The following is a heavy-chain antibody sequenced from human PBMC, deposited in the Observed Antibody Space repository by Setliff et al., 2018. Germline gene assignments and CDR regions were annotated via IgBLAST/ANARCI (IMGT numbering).Heavy chain of an antibody. CDR3: AREVVGAPSAFDI. CDR1: GFTFSDYY. V-gene: IGHV3-11*04. CDR2: ISRGGNTI. Sequence: SCAASGFTFSDYYMTWIRQAPGKGLEWVSYISRGGNTIYYADSVKGRFTISRDNARDSLFPQMNTLRAEDTAVYYCAREVVGAPSAFDIWGQGTMVTVSS. J-gene: IGHJ3*02. D-gene: IGHD1-26*01.